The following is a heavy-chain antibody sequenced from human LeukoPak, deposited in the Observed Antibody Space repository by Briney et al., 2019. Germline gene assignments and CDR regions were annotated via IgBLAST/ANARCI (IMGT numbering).Heavy chain of an antibody. D-gene: IGHD1-26*01. CDR2: IRYNGDTT. Sequence: GGSLRLSCSGSGFTFSRHNMHWVRQAPGRGLEYVSSIRYNGDTTYYVDSVKGSSSISRDNSKNTLDLQMNSLRPEDTAVYYCVSDRETQEQIWGPGTLVTVSS. J-gene: IGHJ3*02. CDR3: VSDRETQEQI. V-gene: IGHV3-64D*09. CDR1: GFTFSRHN.